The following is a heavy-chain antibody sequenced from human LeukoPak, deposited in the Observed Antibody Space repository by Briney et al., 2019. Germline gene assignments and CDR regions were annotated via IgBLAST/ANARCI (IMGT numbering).Heavy chain of an antibody. CDR2: IYYSGST. D-gene: IGHD3-22*01. CDR3: ARERLGYYDRSGLDY. Sequence: PSETLSLTCTVSGGSISSYYWNWIRQPPGKGLEWIGYIYYSGSTNYNPSLKSRVTTSVDTSKNQFSLKLSSVTAADTAVYYCARERLGYYDRSGLDYWGQGTLVTASS. CDR1: GGSISSYY. J-gene: IGHJ4*02. V-gene: IGHV4-59*01.